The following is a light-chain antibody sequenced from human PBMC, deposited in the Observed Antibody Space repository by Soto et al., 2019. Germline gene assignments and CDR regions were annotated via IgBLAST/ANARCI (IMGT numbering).Light chain of an antibody. CDR3: CSYTTSNTRQIV. CDR1: SSDVGGYNY. Sequence: QSALTQPASVSGSPGQSITISCTGTSSDVGGYNYVSWYQQHPGKAPKFMIYDVSNQPSGVSSRFSGSKSGNTASLTISGLQAEDEADYYCCSYTTSNTRQIVFGTGTKLTVL. CDR2: DVS. J-gene: IGLJ1*01. V-gene: IGLV2-14*01.